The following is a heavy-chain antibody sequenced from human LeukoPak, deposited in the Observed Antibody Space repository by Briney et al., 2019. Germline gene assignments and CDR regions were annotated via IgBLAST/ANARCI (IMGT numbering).Heavy chain of an antibody. Sequence: SETLSLTCAVSGSSIAGYNSWTWVRQPPGKGLEWIAEIYHTGRTNYNPSLKSRVTISVDKSNNQFSLRLSSVTAADTAVYYCARMDYSAGYYFDYWGQGTLVTVSS. V-gene: IGHV4-4*02. CDR3: ARMDYSAGYYFDY. D-gene: IGHD6-13*01. CDR2: IYHTGRT. CDR1: GSSIAGYNS. J-gene: IGHJ4*02.